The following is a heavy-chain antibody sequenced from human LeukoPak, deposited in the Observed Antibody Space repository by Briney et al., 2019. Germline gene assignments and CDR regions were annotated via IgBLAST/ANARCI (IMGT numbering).Heavy chain of an antibody. CDR2: INTDGSST. CDR1: GFTFSTYW. D-gene: IGHD3-10*02. V-gene: IGHV3-74*01. J-gene: IGHJ4*02. Sequence: GGSLRLSCAASGFTFSTYWMHSVRQAPGKGLVWVSRINTDGSSTSYADSVKGRATISRDNGKNTLYLQMNSLRADDTAVYHCARGLFGDPPGLDSWGQGTLVTVSS. CDR3: ARGLFGDPPGLDS.